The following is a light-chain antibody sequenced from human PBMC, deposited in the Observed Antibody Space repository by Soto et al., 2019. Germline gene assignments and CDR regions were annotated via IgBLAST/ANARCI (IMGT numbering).Light chain of an antibody. J-gene: IGKJ5*01. CDR3: QQYENSPIP. CDR2: GAS. Sequence: EIVLTQSPGILSLSPGERASLSCGASQSITSSFLAWYQQKPGQAPRLLIYGASSRATGIPDRFSGTGSETDFTLTINRLEPEDFAVYYCQQYENSPIPFDQGTRLEIK. V-gene: IGKV3-20*01. CDR1: QSITSSF.